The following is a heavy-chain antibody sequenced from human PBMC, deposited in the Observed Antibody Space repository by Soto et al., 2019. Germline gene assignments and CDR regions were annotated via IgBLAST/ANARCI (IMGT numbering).Heavy chain of an antibody. CDR1: GGTFSSYA. CDR3: ARSQGGSTSLDIYYYFYYGMDV. J-gene: IGHJ6*02. D-gene: IGHD2-2*01. V-gene: IGHV1-69*01. CDR2: IIPIFGTA. Sequence: QVQLVQSGAEVKKPGSSVKVSCKAPGGTFSSYAISWVRQAPGQGLEWMGGIIPIFGTANYAQKFQGRVTITADESTSTGYMELSSLRSEDTAVYYCARSQGGSTSLDIYYYFYYGMDVWGQGTTFTVSS.